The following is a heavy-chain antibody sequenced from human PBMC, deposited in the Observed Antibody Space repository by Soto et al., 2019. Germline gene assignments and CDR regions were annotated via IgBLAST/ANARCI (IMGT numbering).Heavy chain of an antibody. V-gene: IGHV3-15*01. J-gene: IGHJ3*02. CDR3: SRARGIASRDAFDI. CDR1: GFTFSNAW. CDR2: IKSKTDGGKT. Sequence: GGSLRLSCAASGFTFSNAWMSWVRQAPGKGLEWVGRIKSKTDGGKTYYAAPVKGRFNTSRDDSKNTLYLQMNSLKTEDTAVYYCSRARGIASRDAFDIWGQGTMVTVSS. D-gene: IGHD6-6*01.